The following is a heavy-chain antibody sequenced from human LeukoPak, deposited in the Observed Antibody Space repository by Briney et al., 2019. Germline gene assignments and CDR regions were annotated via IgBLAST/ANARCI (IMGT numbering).Heavy chain of an antibody. CDR3: ASRGYSGYADMDV. V-gene: IGHV4-34*01. CDR1: GGSFSGYY. D-gene: IGHD5-12*01. J-gene: IGHJ6*03. Sequence: SETLSLTCAVYGGSFSGYYWSWIRQPPGKGLEWIGEINHSGSTNYNPSLKSRVTISVDTSKNQFSLKLSSVTAADTAVYYCASRGYSGYADMDVWGKGTTVTVSS. CDR2: INHSGST.